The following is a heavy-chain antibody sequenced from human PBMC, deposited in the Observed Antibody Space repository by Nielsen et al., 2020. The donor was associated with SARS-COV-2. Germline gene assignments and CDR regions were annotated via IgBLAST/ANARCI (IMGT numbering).Heavy chain of an antibody. V-gene: IGHV3-33*01. CDR1: GFTFNSYG. D-gene: IGHD4-23*01. CDR2: IWDDDSKK. CDR3: ARVRWELGIDY. Sequence: GGSLRLSCAASGFTFNSYGMHWVRQAPGKGLEWVAVIWDDDSKKNYVNSVKGRFTISRDNSKNTVSLQMNRLRAEDTAVYYCARVRWELGIDYWGQGTPVTVSS. J-gene: IGHJ4*02.